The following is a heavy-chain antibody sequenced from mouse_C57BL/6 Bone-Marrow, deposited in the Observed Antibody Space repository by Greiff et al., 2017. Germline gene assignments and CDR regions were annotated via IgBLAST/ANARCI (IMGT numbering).Heavy chain of an antibody. CDR3: ARPYDSNYWYFDV. Sequence: QVHVKQPGAELVKPGASVKISCKASGYTFPSYWITWVKPRPGQGLEWIGDIYPGSGSTNYNEKFKSKATLTVDTSSSTASMQLSSLTSEDSAVYYCARPYDSNYWYFDVWGTGTTVTVSS. V-gene: IGHV1-55*01. CDR2: IYPGSGST. CDR1: GYTFPSYW. D-gene: IGHD2-5*01. J-gene: IGHJ1*03.